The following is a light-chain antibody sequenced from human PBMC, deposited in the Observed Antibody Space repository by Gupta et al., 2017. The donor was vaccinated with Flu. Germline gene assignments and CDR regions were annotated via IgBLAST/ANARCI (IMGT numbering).Light chain of an antibody. CDR1: QGVSTY. Sequence: PSFLSASVGGRVTITCRASQGVSTYLAWYQQKPGKAPRLLIFAADAVQSGVPSRFRGSGSGTEFTLTITSLQPEDFATYFCQQHSSHPLTFGGGTTVEVE. V-gene: IGKV1-9*01. J-gene: IGKJ4*01. CDR3: QQHSSHPLT. CDR2: AAD.